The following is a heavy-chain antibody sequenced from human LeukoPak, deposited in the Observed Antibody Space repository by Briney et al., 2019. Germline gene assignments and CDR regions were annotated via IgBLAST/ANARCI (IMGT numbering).Heavy chain of an antibody. V-gene: IGHV5-51*01. J-gene: IGHJ3*02. CDR3: ASLNWNDARDDAFDI. CDR1: GYSFTSYW. D-gene: IGHD1-1*01. Sequence: GESLKISYKGSGYSFTSYWIGWVRQMPGKGLEWMGIIYPGDSDTRYSPSFQGQVTISADKSISTAYLQWSSLKASDTAMYYCASLNWNDARDDAFDIWGQGTMVTVSS. CDR2: IYPGDSDT.